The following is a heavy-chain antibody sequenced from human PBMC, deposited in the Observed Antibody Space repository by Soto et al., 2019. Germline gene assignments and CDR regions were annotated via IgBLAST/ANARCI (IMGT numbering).Heavy chain of an antibody. Sequence: QPGGSLRLSCAASGFTFSSYAMSWVRQAPGRGLEWVSAISGSGGSTYYADSVKGRFTISRDNSKNTLYLQMNSLRAEDTAVYYCANLHGGSTPLLFDYWGQGTLVTVSS. D-gene: IGHD2-15*01. CDR3: ANLHGGSTPLLFDY. J-gene: IGHJ4*02. CDR1: GFTFSSYA. V-gene: IGHV3-23*01. CDR2: ISGSGGST.